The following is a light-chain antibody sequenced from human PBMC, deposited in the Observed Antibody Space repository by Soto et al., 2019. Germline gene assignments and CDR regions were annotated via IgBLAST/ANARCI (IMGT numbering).Light chain of an antibody. CDR2: DAS. V-gene: IGKV1-5*01. J-gene: IGKJ2*01. CDR3: QQYNSYSYT. CDR1: QSISSW. Sequence: DIQMTQSPSTLSASVGDRVTITCRASQSISSWLAWYQQKPGKAPKLLIYDASSLESGGPSRFGGSGSGTEYTLTISILQPDDFATYYCQQYNSYSYTFGQGTKLEIK.